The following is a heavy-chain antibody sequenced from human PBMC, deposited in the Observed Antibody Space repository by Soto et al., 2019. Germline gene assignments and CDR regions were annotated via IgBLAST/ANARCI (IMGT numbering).Heavy chain of an antibody. Sequence: GGSLRLSCAASGFTFSSYSMNWVRQAPGKGLEWVSYISSSSSTIYYADSVKGRFTISRDNAKNSLYLQMNSLRAEDTAVYYCARVYGDYDSSTDVFDICGQGTMVTV. CDR3: ARVYGDYDSSTDVFDI. CDR2: ISSSSSTI. J-gene: IGHJ3*02. V-gene: IGHV3-48*01. D-gene: IGHD4-17*01. CDR1: GFTFSSYS.